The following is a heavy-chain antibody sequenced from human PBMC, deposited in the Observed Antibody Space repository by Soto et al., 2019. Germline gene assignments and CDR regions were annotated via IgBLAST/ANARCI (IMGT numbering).Heavy chain of an antibody. D-gene: IGHD1-26*01. CDR1: GYTFTTYA. CDR3: ARDQYSGSYFY. CDR2: IGADNGGT. J-gene: IGHJ4*02. V-gene: IGHV1-3*01. Sequence: VASVKVSCKASGYTFTTYAIHWVRQAPGQGLEWMGWIGADNGGTRYSQKFQGRVTITSDTSANTAYMELSSLRSEDTAVYYCARDQYSGSYFYWGQGTLVTVSS.